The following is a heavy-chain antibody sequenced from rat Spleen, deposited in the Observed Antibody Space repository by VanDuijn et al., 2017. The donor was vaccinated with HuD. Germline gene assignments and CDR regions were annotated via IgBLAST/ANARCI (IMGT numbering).Heavy chain of an antibody. J-gene: IGHJ3*01. CDR3: ARNSGYGFAY. Sequence: EVQLVESGGGLVQPGRSLKLSCAASGFTFSNYYMAWVRQAPTKGLEWVATISSEGRSSYYRDSVKGRFTISRDSAKNTQYLQMDSLRSEDTATYYCARNSGYGFAYWGQGTLVTVSS. CDR1: GFTFSNYY. D-gene: IGHD4-3*01. CDR2: ISSEGRSS. V-gene: IGHV5S13*01.